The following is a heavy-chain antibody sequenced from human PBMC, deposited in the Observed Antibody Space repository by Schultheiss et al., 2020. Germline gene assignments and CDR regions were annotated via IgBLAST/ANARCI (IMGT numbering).Heavy chain of an antibody. CDR2: ISGSGGST. CDR3: AKYLGYNYYYGMDV. J-gene: IGHJ6*02. Sequence: GGSLRLSCAASGFTFSSYAMSWVRQAPGKGLEWVSAISGSGGSTYYADSVKGRFTISRDNSKNTLYLQMNSLRAEDTAVYYCAKYLGYNYYYGMDVWGQGTTVTVSS. V-gene: IGHV3-23*01. CDR1: GFTFSSYA. D-gene: IGHD2/OR15-2a*01.